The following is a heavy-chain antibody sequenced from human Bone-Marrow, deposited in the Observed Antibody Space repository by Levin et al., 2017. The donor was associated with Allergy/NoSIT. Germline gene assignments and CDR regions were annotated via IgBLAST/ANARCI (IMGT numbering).Heavy chain of an antibody. CDR3: AKDARRYCRSTNCQRFDY. D-gene: IGHD2-2*01. CDR1: GFTFSSYG. J-gene: IGHJ4*02. CDR2: ISFDGNIE. Sequence: GESLKISCAASGFTFSSYGMHWVRQAPGKGLEWVAVISFDGNIEYYVDSVKGRFTISRDNSKNTLYLQMNSLRAEDTAVYYCAKDARRYCRSTNCQRFDYWGQGTLVTVSS. V-gene: IGHV3-30*18.